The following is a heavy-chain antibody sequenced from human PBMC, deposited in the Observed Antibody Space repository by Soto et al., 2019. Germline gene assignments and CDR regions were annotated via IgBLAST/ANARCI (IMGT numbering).Heavy chain of an antibody. CDR1: GFTISNYS. CDR3: ARDSYCGGDCYNDAFDI. D-gene: IGHD2-21*02. Sequence: EVQLVESGGGLVQPGGSLRLSCAASGFTISNYSMNWVRQAPGKGLEWVSYISSSSGTLFYADSVRGRFTISRDNAKNSLSLLMNSLRDEDTAVYYCARDSYCGGDCYNDAFDIWGQGTMVTVSS. CDR2: ISSSSGTL. J-gene: IGHJ3*02. V-gene: IGHV3-48*02.